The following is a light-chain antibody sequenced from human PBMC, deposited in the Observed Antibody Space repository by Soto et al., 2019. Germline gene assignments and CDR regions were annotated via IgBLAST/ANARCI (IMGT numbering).Light chain of an antibody. Sequence: QSVLTQPASVSGSPGQSTTISCTGTSSDFNTYNSVSWYQQYPGKAPKLMIHDVSNRPSGVSSRFSGSKSGNTASLTISGLQAEDEADYYCSSYTSSNSYVFGSGTKLTVL. J-gene: IGLJ1*01. V-gene: IGLV2-14*01. CDR3: SSYTSSNSYV. CDR2: DVS. CDR1: SSDFNTYNS.